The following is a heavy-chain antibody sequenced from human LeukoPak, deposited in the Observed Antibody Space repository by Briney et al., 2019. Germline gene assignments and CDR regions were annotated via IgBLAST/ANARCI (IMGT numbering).Heavy chain of an antibody. D-gene: IGHD1-14*01. CDR1: GVSISSSSYY. V-gene: IGHV4-39*07. Sequence: SETLSLTCTVSGVSISSSSYYWGWIRQPPGKGLEWIGSIYYSGSTYYNPSLKSRVTISVDTSRNQFSLKLSSVTAADTAVYYCARVREPVEYTYYFDYWGQGALVTVSP. CDR3: ARVREPVEYTYYFDY. CDR2: IYYSGST. J-gene: IGHJ4*02.